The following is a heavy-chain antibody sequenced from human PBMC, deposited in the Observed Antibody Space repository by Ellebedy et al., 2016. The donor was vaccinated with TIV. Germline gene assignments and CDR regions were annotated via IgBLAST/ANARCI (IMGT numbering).Heavy chain of an antibody. D-gene: IGHD3-3*01. CDR3: ARGVATFFYHGMDV. J-gene: IGHJ6*02. CDR2: ISYDGTNK. Sequence: GGSLRLXCAASGFTFSNFWMHWVRQAPGKGLEWVALISYDGTNKYYADSVKGRFTISRDNSENTVFLQMSSLRGEDTAVYYCARGVATFFYHGMDVWGQGTTVTVS. V-gene: IGHV3-30*03. CDR1: GFTFSNFW.